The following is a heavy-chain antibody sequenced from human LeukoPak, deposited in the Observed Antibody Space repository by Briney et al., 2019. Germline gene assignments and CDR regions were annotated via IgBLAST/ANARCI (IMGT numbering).Heavy chain of an antibody. Sequence: AASVKVSCKASGYTFTNYDINWVRQATGQGLEWMGWMNPNSGNTNYAQKFQGRVTMTRNTSISTAYMELSSLRSEDTAVYYCARNGQQVRYFQHWGRGTLVTVSS. D-gene: IGHD6-13*01. J-gene: IGHJ1*01. CDR3: ARNGQQVRYFQH. CDR1: GYTFTNYD. CDR2: MNPNSGNT. V-gene: IGHV1-8*01.